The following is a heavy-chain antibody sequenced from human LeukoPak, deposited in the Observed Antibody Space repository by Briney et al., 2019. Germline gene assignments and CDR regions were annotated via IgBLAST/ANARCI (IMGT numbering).Heavy chain of an antibody. CDR1: GFTFSSYA. D-gene: IGHD3-16*01. CDR2: ISGSGGST. Sequence: PGGSLRLSCAASGFTFSSYAMSWVRQAPGKGLEWVSAISGSGGSTYYADSVKGRFTISRGNAKNSLYLQMNSLRAEDTAVYYCARDATRGGDFDYWGQGTLVTVSS. V-gene: IGHV3-23*01. J-gene: IGHJ4*02. CDR3: ARDATRGGDFDY.